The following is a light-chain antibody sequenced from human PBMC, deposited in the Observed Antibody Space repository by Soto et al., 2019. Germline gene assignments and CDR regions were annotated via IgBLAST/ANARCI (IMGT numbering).Light chain of an antibody. CDR2: DVS. Sequence: QSVLTQPASVSGSPGQSITISCTGTSSDVGGYNSVSWYQQHPGKAPKLMVYDVSIRPSGVSNRFSGSKSGNTASLTISGLQAEDEADYYCSLYTSRTTLVFGGGTKLTVL. CDR3: SLYTSRTTLV. J-gene: IGLJ2*01. V-gene: IGLV2-14*03. CDR1: SSDVGGYNS.